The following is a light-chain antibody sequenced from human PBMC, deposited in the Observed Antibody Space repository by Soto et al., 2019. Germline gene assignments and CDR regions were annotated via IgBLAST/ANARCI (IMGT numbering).Light chain of an antibody. J-gene: IGKJ5*01. CDR1: QNINNY. Sequence: DIQMTQSPSSLSASVGDRVTITCQASQNINNYLNWYQQKPGRAPKLLIYDASNLEAGVPSRFRGSGSGTDITFAISRLHPEDIETYYCQQKEHLHTFSQGTRLKIK. CDR2: DAS. CDR3: QQKEHLHT. V-gene: IGKV1-33*01.